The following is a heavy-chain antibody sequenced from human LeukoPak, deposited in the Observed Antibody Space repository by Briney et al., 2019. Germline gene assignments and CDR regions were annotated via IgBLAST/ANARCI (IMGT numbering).Heavy chain of an antibody. V-gene: IGHV1-18*01. D-gene: IGHD2-2*01. Sequence: ASVKVSCKASGYTFTSYVISWVRQAPGQGLEWMGWISAYNGNTNYAPKLQGRVTMTTDTSTSTAYMELRSLRSDDTAVYYCARDLSLEGKLNCGSTSCRPDGPYYYYYYMDVWGKGTTVTISS. J-gene: IGHJ6*03. CDR2: ISAYNGNT. CDR1: GYTFTSYV. CDR3: ARDLSLEGKLNCGSTSCRPDGPYYYYYYMDV.